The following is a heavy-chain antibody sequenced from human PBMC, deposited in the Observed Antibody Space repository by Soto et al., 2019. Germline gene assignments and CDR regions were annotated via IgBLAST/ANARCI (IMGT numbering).Heavy chain of an antibody. CDR3: ASLTSGWYFDY. D-gene: IGHD6-19*01. V-gene: IGHV3-23*01. CDR1: GFTFSSYA. Sequence: EVQLLESGGGLVQPGGSLRLSCTASGFTFSSYAMNWVRQAPGKGLEWVSVISGSGGSTYYADSVKGRFTISRDNSKNTLYLQMNSRRAEDTAVYYCASLTSGWYFDYWGQGTLVTVSS. CDR2: ISGSGGST. J-gene: IGHJ4*02.